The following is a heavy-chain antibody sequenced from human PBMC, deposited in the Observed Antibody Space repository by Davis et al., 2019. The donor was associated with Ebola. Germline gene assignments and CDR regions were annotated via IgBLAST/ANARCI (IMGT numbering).Heavy chain of an antibody. V-gene: IGHV4-59*12. D-gene: IGHD2-2*01. CDR1: GGSISDYY. J-gene: IGHJ6*02. CDR3: ARGWGYCSSTSCYSLYYGMDV. CDR2: IYYSGST. Sequence: MPSETLSLTCTVSGGSISDYYWSWIRQHPGKGLEWIGYIYYSGSTYYNPSLKSRVTISVDTSKNQFSLKLSSVTAADTAVYYCARGWGYCSSTSCYSLYYGMDVWGQGTTVTVSS.